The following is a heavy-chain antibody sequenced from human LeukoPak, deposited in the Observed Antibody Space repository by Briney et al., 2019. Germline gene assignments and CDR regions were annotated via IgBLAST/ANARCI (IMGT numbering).Heavy chain of an antibody. Sequence: SETLSLTCAVTGASISSSNWWSWVRQPPGRGLEWIGEIYHSGGTNYTPSLKSRVTTSIDRSKNQFSLKLSSVTAADTAVYYCARDCSGGSCYGAFDIWGQGTMVTVSS. CDR2: IYHSGGT. D-gene: IGHD2-15*01. V-gene: IGHV4-4*02. CDR1: GASISSSNW. CDR3: ARDCSGGSCYGAFDI. J-gene: IGHJ3*02.